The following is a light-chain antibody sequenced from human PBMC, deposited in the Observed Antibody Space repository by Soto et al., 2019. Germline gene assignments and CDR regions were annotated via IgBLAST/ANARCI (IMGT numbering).Light chain of an antibody. V-gene: IGKV1-39*01. CDR1: QTLGKY. CDR3: QHSFSIPFT. Sequence: DIQMTQSPSSLSATVGYRGTITCRASQTLGKYLNWYQQQPGKVAKHRIYDASYLQSGVPSRFTGSESGTDFTLNISDLRPEDFATYYCQHSFSIPFTFGPGTKVAI. J-gene: IGKJ3*01. CDR2: DAS.